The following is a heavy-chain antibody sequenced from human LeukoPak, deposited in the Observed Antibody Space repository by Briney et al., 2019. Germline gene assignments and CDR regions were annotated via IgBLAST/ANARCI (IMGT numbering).Heavy chain of an antibody. V-gene: IGHV3-30-3*01. CDR3: ARFRGAFDI. J-gene: IGHJ3*02. Sequence: GGSLRLSCAASGFTFSSYAMHWVRQAPGKGLEWVAVISYDGSNKYYADSVKGRFTISRDNSKNTLYLQMNSLRAGDTAVYYCARFRGAFDIWGQGTMVTVSS. CDR2: ISYDGSNK. CDR1: GFTFSSYA.